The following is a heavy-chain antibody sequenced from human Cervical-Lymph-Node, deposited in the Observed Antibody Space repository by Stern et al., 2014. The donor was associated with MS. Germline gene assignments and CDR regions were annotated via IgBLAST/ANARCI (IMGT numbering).Heavy chain of an antibody. Sequence: QLQLQESGPGRVQPSETLSLTCTVSGASMKNFYWNWIRQPPEKGLEWIGAMSNSGTTYYDPSLKIRGAMSMDASKQQFSLRLTSVTAVDTAVYFCARGRHTAMVTSGRYFDLWGQGTLVTVSS. D-gene: IGHD5-18*01. V-gene: IGHV4-4*07. J-gene: IGHJ4*02. CDR3: ARGRHTAMVTSGRYFDL. CDR1: GASMKNFY. CDR2: MSNSGTT.